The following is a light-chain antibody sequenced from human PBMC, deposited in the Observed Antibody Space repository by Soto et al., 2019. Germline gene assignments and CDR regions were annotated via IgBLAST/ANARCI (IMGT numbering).Light chain of an antibody. CDR1: QSVSSY. CDR2: DAS. J-gene: IGKJ2*01. V-gene: IGKV3-11*01. Sequence: EIVLTQSPATLSLSPGEIATLSCRASQSVSSYLAWYQQKPGQAPRLLISDASNRATGIPARFSGSGSATDFTLTISSLAPEDFAVYYCQQRSNWTRTFGQGTKLEIK. CDR3: QQRSNWTRT.